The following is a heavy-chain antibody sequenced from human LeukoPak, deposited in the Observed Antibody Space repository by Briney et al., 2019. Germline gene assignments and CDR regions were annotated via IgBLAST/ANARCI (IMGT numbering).Heavy chain of an antibody. J-gene: IGHJ3*02. Sequence: GGSLRLSCAASGFTFSRYSMNWVRQAPGKGLEWVSSISISSNYIYYTDSAKGRFTISRDNAKNSLYLQMNSLRAEDTAVYYCARELREHGVFDIWGQGTMVTVSS. CDR2: ISISSNYI. CDR1: GFTFSRYS. CDR3: ARELREHGVFDI. D-gene: IGHD1-26*01. V-gene: IGHV3-21*01.